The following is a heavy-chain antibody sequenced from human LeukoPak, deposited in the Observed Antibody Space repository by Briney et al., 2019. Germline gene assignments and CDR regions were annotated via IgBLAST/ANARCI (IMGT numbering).Heavy chain of an antibody. J-gene: IGHJ4*02. CDR1: GGSISSTNW. CDR2: IYHSGST. Sequence: SETLSLTCAVSGGSISSTNWWSWVCQPPGKGLEWIGEIYHSGSTNYNPSLKSRVTISVDKSKNQFSLKLSSVTAADTAVYYCARLHGVRGTDYWGQGTLVTVSS. V-gene: IGHV4-4*02. D-gene: IGHD3-10*01. CDR3: ARLHGVRGTDY.